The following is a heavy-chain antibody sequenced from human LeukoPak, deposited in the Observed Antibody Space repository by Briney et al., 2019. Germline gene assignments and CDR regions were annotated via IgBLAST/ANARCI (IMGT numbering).Heavy chain of an antibody. V-gene: IGHV3-15*01. CDR3: TTDQVGSSWPYYFDY. CDR2: IKIKTDGGTT. CDR1: GFTFSNAW. J-gene: IGHJ4*02. D-gene: IGHD6-13*01. Sequence: GGSLRLSCAASGFTFSNAWMSWVRQAPGKGLDWVGRIKIKTDGGTTDYAAPVKGRFTISRDDSKNTLYLQMNSLKTEDTAVYYCTTDQVGSSWPYYFDYWGQGTLVTVSS.